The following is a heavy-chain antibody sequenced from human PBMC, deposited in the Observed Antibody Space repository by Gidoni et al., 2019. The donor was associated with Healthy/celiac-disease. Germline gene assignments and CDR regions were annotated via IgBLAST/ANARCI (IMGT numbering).Heavy chain of an antibody. CDR1: GGYFSDYF. D-gene: IGHD3-10*01. CDR3: ARDRQRSGGCFEI. J-gene: IGHJ2*01. CDR2: ITHSGST. V-gene: IGHV4-34*02. Sequence: QVQLQQWGAGLLKPSETLSLTCAVDGGYFSDYFYTWIRQSPGKGLEWIGEITHSGSTSYTPSLKSRVPISADTSKKQFSLNLTSLTAADTAIYYCARDRQRSGGCFEIWSRGTPVTVSS.